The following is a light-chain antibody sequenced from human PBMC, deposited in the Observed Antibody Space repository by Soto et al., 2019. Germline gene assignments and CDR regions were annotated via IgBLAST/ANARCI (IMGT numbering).Light chain of an antibody. V-gene: IGLV1-36*01. CDR1: SSNIGNNA. J-gene: IGLJ1*01. CDR2: YDD. Sequence: QSVLTQPPSVSEAPRQRVTISCSGSSSNIGNNAVNWYQQLPGKAPKLLIYYDDLLPSGVSDRFSGSKSGTSASLAISGLQSEGEADYYCAACDDSLNGYVFGTGTKVTVL. CDR3: AACDDSLNGYV.